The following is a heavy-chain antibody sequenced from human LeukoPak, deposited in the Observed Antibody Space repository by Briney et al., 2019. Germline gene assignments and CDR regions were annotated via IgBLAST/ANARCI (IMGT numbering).Heavy chain of an antibody. CDR1: GYSISSGYY. D-gene: IGHD6-13*01. CDR2: IYHSGST. Sequence: SETLSLTCTVSGYSISSGYYWGWIRQPPGKGLEWIGSIYHSGSTYYNPSLKSRVTISVDTSKNQFSLKLSSVTAADTAVYYCARRIVAAAGPYNWFDPWGQGTLVTVSS. J-gene: IGHJ5*02. CDR3: ARRIVAAAGPYNWFDP. V-gene: IGHV4-38-2*02.